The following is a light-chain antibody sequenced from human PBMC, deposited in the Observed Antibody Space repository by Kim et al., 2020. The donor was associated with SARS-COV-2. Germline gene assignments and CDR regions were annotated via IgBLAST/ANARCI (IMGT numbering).Light chain of an antibody. CDR1: SSNIGSNT. V-gene: IGLV1-44*01. J-gene: IGLJ2*01. CDR2: SNN. CDR3: EAWDDSLDGVV. Sequence: ELTQPPSASGTPGQRVTISCSGSSSNIGSNTVNWYQQLPGTAPILLIYSNNQRPSGVPDRFSGSKSGTTASLAISGLQSEDEADYYCEAWDDSLDGVVFGGGTQLTVL.